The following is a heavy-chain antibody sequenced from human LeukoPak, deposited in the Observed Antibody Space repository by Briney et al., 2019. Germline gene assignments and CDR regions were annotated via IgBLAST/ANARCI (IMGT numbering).Heavy chain of an antibody. V-gene: IGHV4-39*01. CDR2: IYYSGRT. CDR3: ARRRYYDGSGYLE. CDR1: GDSVSRSDSY. Sequence: SETLSLTCSVSGDSVSRSDSYWDWIRQPPGKGLEWIGTIYYSGRTYYSPSLKSRVTISVDPSNNQFSLNLRSVTAADTAVYYCARRRYYDGSGYLEWGQGTLLSVSS. D-gene: IGHD3-22*01. J-gene: IGHJ1*01.